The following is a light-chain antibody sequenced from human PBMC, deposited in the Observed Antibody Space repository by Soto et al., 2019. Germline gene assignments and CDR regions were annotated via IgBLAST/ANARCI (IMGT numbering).Light chain of an antibody. V-gene: IGKV3-15*01. Sequence: EIVMTQSPASLSVSPGDGAPLSCRASQSVASNVAWYHQKPGQGPRLLIHGASTRAVGVPARFSGSGSGTDFTLTINSLQSEDFAVYYCQQYHNWPPQYTFGQGTKLQIK. CDR3: QQYHNWPPQYT. CDR2: GAS. CDR1: QSVASN. J-gene: IGKJ2*01.